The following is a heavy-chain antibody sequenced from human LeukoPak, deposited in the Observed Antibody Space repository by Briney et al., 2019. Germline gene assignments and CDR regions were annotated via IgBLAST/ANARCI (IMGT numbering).Heavy chain of an antibody. CDR2: INPNTGGA. V-gene: IGHV1-2*04. CDR3: ARDLTSTSNWEFDY. Sequence: ASVKVSCKASGYTFADYFIHWVRQAPGQGLEWMGRINPNTGGAEYAPKFQGWVTMTRDTSISTAYVEVNRLISDDTAVYYCARDLTSTSNWEFDYWGQGTLATVSS. J-gene: IGHJ4*02. D-gene: IGHD1-26*01. CDR1: GYTFADYF.